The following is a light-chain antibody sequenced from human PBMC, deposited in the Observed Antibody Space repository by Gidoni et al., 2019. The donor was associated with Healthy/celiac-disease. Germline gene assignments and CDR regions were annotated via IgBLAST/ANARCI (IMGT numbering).Light chain of an antibody. CDR1: QSISSY. CDR3: QQSYSTPLT. J-gene: IGKJ4*01. Sequence: DIQMTQPPSSLLASVGDIVTITCRASQSISSYLNWYQQKPGNAPKLLIYAASSLQSGVPSRFSGSGSGTDFTLTISSLQPEDFATYYCQQSYSTPLTFGGGTKVEIK. CDR2: AAS. V-gene: IGKV1-39*01.